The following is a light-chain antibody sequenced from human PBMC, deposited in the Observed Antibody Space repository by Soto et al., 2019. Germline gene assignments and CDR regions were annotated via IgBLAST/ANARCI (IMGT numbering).Light chain of an antibody. J-gene: IGKJ1*01. Sequence: MTQSPSSLSASVGDRATLSCRASQSITRNLAWYQQSPGQAPRLLIYGASTRATGIPARFSGSGSGTEFTLTINSLQSEDFAVYYCQQYNNWPMWTFGQGTKVDIK. CDR2: GAS. V-gene: IGKV3-15*01. CDR3: QQYNNWPMWT. CDR1: QSITRN.